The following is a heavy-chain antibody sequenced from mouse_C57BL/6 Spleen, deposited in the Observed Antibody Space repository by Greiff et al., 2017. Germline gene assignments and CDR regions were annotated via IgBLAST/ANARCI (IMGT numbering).Heavy chain of an antibody. CDR2: IYPRDGST. CDR3: ANYYGSSYALAY. V-gene: IGHV1-78*01. Sequence: VPLQQSDAELVKPGASVKISCKVSGYTFTDHTIHWMKQRPEQGLEWIGYIYPRDGSTKYNEKFKGKATLTADKSSSTAYMQLNSLTSEDSAGYFCANYYGSSYALAYWGQGTLVTVSA. CDR1: GYTFTDHT. J-gene: IGHJ3*01. D-gene: IGHD1-1*01.